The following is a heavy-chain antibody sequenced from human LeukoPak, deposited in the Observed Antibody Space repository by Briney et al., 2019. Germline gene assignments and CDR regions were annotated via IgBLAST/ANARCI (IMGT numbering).Heavy chain of an antibody. V-gene: IGHV4-59*01. CDR3: ARSEDIVATNYFDY. CDR2: IYYSGST. J-gene: IGHJ4*02. CDR1: GGSISSYY. D-gene: IGHD5-12*01. Sequence: SETLSLTCTVSGGSISSYYWSWIRQPPGKGLEWIGYIYYSGSTNYNPSLKSRVTISVDTSKNQFSLKLSSVTAADTAVYYCARSEDIVATNYFDYWGQGTLVTVSS.